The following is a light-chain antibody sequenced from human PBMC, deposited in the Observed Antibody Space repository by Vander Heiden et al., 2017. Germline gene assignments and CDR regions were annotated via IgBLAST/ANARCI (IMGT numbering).Light chain of an antibody. J-gene: IGKJ3*01. V-gene: IGKV1-39*01. CDR1: QSISSY. Sequence: DIQMTQSPSSLSASVGDRVTITCRASQSISSYLNWYQQKPGKAPKLLIYAASSLQSGVPSRFSGSGSGKDFTLTISRLQHEDFANYYCQQSYSTLLLGPGTKVDI. CDR2: AAS. CDR3: QQSYSTLL.